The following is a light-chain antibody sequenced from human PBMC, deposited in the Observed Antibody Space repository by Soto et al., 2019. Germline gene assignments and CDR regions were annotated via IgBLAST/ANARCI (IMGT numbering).Light chain of an antibody. CDR3: QRYHSQSIT. Sequence: DILLIQSPATLSASVGDRITITCRASENIFKFLAWYQQRSGSAPNLLIYAASDLEKGVPSRFSGSGSGTEFTLTIDNLQPNDSATYFCQRYHSQSITFGGGTQVDVK. V-gene: IGKV1-5*01. CDR1: ENIFKF. J-gene: IGKJ4*01. CDR2: AAS.